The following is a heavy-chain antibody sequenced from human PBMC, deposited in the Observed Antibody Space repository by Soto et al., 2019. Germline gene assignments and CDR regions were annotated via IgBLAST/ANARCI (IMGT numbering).Heavy chain of an antibody. CDR2: ISAYNGNT. CDR3: ARVFGGVTINHFDY. Sequence: EASVKVSCKASGYTFTSYGISWVRHAPGQGLEWMGWISAYNGNTNYAQKLQGRVTMTTDTSTSTAYMELRSLRSDDTAVYYCARVFGGVTINHFDYWGQGTLVTVSS. D-gene: IGHD3-16*01. J-gene: IGHJ4*02. V-gene: IGHV1-18*01. CDR1: GYTFTSYG.